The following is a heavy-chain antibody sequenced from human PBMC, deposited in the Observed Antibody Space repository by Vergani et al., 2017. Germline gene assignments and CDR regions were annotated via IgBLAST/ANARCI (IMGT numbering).Heavy chain of an antibody. Sequence: QLQLQESGPGLVKPSETLSLTCTVSGGSISSSSYYWSWIRQHPGKGLEWIGYIYYSGSTYYNPSLKSRVTISVDTSKNQFSLKLSSVTAADTAVYYCARVRELLSPFAFDIWGQGTMVTVSS. CDR1: GGSISSSSYY. V-gene: IGHV4-31*03. D-gene: IGHD1-26*01. J-gene: IGHJ3*02. CDR3: ARVRELLSPFAFDI. CDR2: IYYSGST.